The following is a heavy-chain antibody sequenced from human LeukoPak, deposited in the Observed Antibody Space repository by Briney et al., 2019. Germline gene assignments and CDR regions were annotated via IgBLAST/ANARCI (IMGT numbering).Heavy chain of an antibody. J-gene: IGHJ3*02. V-gene: IGHV3-9*01. D-gene: IGHD4-17*01. Sequence: PGRSLRLSCAASGFTFDDYAMHWVRQAPGKGLEWVSGISWNSGSIGYADSVKGRFTTSRDNAKNSLYLQMNSLRAEDTALYYCAKDTDYGDYRPFDAFDIWGQGTMVTVSS. CDR3: AKDTDYGDYRPFDAFDI. CDR1: GFTFDDYA. CDR2: ISWNSGSI.